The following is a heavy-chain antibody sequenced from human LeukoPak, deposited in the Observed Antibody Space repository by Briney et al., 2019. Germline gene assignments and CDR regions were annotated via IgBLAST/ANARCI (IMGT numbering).Heavy chain of an antibody. V-gene: IGHV3-66*01. Sequence: PGGSLRLSCAASGFTVSNNYMSWVRQAPGEGLEWVSVTYSGGSTYYADSVKGRFTISRDNSKNTLYLQMNSLRAEDTAVYYCVRDLTLWGQGTLVTVSS. D-gene: IGHD1-20*01. CDR3: VRDLTL. CDR1: GFTVSNNY. J-gene: IGHJ4*02. CDR2: TYSGGST.